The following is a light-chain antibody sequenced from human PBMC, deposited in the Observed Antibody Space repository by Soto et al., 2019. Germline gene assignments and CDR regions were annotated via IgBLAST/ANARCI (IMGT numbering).Light chain of an antibody. CDR2: DAS. Sequence: EVVLTQSPATLSLSPGESATLSCRASQSVSSYLAWYQQKLGQAPRLLIYDASNRATGIPARFSGSGSGTDFTLTINSLEPEDFAVYFCQQRSNWPLTFGGGTKVEI. CDR3: QQRSNWPLT. J-gene: IGKJ4*01. V-gene: IGKV3-11*01. CDR1: QSVSSY.